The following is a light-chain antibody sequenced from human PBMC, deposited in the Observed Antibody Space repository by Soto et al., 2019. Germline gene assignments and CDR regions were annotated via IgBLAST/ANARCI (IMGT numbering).Light chain of an antibody. J-gene: IGKJ2*01. CDR2: KAS. Sequence: DIQMTQSPSTLSAYVGDRVTITCRASQSISDSLAWYQQKPVKAPKLLIYKASILESGVPSRFSGSGSGTEFTLTINSLQPDDFATYFCQHYDSYSYNFGQGTKLEIK. CDR1: QSISDS. CDR3: QHYDSYSYN. V-gene: IGKV1-5*03.